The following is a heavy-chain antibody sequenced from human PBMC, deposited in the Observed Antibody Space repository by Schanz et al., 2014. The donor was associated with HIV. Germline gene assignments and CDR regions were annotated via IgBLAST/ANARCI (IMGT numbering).Heavy chain of an antibody. V-gene: IGHV3-33*01. CDR1: GFTFSSYG. CDR3: ARGRYAPNYYDSSTYPYYFDY. J-gene: IGHJ4*02. CDR2: IWYDGSHT. D-gene: IGHD3-22*01. Sequence: QVQLLESGGGVVQPGRSLRLSCAASGFTFSSYGMHWVRQAQGKGPEWVAVIWYDGSHTYYADSVKGRFTISRDNSKSTLYLQMNSLRAEDTAVHYCARGRYAPNYYDSSTYPYYFDYWGQGTLVTVSS.